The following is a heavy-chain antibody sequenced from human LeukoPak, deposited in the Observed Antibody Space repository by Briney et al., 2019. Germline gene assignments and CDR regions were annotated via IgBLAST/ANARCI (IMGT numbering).Heavy chain of an antibody. CDR1: GFTFSSHW. Sequence: PGGSLRLSCAASGFTFSSHWMHWVRQAPGKGLVWVSRIDSDGRITTYADSAKGRFTISRDNAKNTLYLQMNTLRDEDTAVYHCARDYNWNPPDYWGQGTLVTVSS. D-gene: IGHD1-1*01. CDR2: IDSDGRIT. J-gene: IGHJ4*02. CDR3: ARDYNWNPPDY. V-gene: IGHV3-74*01.